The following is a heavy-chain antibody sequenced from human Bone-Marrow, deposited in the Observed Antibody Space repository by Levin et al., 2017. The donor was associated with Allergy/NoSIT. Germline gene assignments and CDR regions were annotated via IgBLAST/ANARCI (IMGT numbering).Heavy chain of an antibody. Sequence: PSETLSLTCTVSGDSISSAADYWSWIRQHPGKGLEWIGSIYHSGNIYYNPSLKSRLTMSIDTSKNQFSLQMTSVTATDTAVYYCARDRGGSSTGIFDIWGQGTMLTVSS. CDR1: GDSISSAADY. CDR3: ARDRGGSSTGIFDI. V-gene: IGHV4-31*03. J-gene: IGHJ3*02. CDR2: IYHSGNI. D-gene: IGHD2-2*01.